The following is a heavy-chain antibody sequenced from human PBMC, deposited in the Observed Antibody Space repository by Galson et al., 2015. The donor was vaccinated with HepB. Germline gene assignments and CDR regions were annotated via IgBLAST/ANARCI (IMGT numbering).Heavy chain of an antibody. CDR2: ISYDGSNK. CDR3: ARESRLYFDFWSGYYEVWGFDY. Sequence: SLRLSCAASGFTFSSYAMHWVRQAPGKGLEWVAVISYDGSNKYYADSVKGRFTISRDNSKNTLYLQMNSLRAEDTAVYYCARESRLYFDFWSGYYEVWGFDYWGQGTLVTVSS. CDR1: GFTFSSYA. J-gene: IGHJ4*02. V-gene: IGHV3-30*04. D-gene: IGHD3-3*01.